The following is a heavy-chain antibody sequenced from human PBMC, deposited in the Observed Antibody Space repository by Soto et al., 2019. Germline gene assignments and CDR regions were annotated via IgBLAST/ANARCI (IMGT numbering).Heavy chain of an antibody. CDR1: GFTFSSYS. Sequence: EVQLVESGGGLVKPGGSLRLSCAASGFTFSSYSMNWVRQAPGKGLEWVSSISSSSSYIYYADSVKGRFTISRDNAKNSLYLQMNSLRAEDTAVYYCARQAVPAVMRDAFDIWGQGTMVTVSS. J-gene: IGHJ3*02. D-gene: IGHD2-2*01. CDR3: ARQAVPAVMRDAFDI. CDR2: ISSSSSYI. V-gene: IGHV3-21*01.